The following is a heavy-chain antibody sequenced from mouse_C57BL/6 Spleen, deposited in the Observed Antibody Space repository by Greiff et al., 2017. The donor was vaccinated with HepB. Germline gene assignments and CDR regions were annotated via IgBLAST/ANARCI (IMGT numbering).Heavy chain of an antibody. Sequence: EVQLVESEGGLVQPGSSMKLSCTASGFTFSDYYMAWVRQVPEKGLEWVANINYDGSSTYYLDSLKSRFIISRDNAKNILYLQMSSLKSEDTATYYCARDELFDDWGQGTTLTVSS. V-gene: IGHV5-16*01. J-gene: IGHJ2*01. CDR1: GFTFSDYY. CDR2: INYDGSST. CDR3: ARDELFDD. D-gene: IGHD4-1*01.